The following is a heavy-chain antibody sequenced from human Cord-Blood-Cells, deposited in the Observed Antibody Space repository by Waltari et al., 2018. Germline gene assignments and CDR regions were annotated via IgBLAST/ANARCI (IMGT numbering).Heavy chain of an antibody. Sequence: EVQLLESGGGLVQPGGSLRLSCAASGFTFSSYAMSWVRQAPGKGLAWVSAIRGSGGSTYYADSVKGRFTISRDNSKNTLYLQMNSLRAEDTAVYYCAKAGRWLQNWNWFDPWGQGTLVTVSS. CDR1: GFTFSSYA. D-gene: IGHD5-12*01. CDR3: AKAGRWLQNWNWFDP. J-gene: IGHJ5*02. V-gene: IGHV3-23*01. CDR2: IRGSGGST.